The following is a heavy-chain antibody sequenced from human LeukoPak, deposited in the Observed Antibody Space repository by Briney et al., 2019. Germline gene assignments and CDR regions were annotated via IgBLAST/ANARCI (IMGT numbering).Heavy chain of an antibody. CDR3: AKAHQQLWLRSVDY. Sequence: PGGSLRLSCAASGFTFSNYAMSWVRQAPGKGLEWVSSISDSGGSTYYADSVKGRFTISRDKSKNTLYLQMNSLRAEDTAVYYCAKAHQQLWLRSVDYWGQGTLVTVSS. D-gene: IGHD5-18*01. J-gene: IGHJ4*02. CDR2: ISDSGGST. V-gene: IGHV3-23*01. CDR1: GFTFSNYA.